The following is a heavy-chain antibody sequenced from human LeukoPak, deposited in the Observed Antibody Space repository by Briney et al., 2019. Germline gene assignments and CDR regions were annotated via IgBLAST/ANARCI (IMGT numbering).Heavy chain of an antibody. CDR2: IYYTGST. J-gene: IGHJ6*03. V-gene: IGHV4-59*01. D-gene: IGHD1-1*01. CDR1: GGSISNNY. Sequence: SETLSLTCTVSGGSISNNYWSWIRQPPEKGLEWVGYIYYTGSTNYNPSLKSRVTISLDTSKNQFSLKLSSVTAADTAVYYCARRRVTGTNTYFYYYMDVWGKGTPVTVSS. CDR3: ARRRVTGTNTYFYYYMDV.